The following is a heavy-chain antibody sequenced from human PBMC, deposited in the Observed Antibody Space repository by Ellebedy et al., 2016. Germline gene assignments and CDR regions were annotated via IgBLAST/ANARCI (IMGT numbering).Heavy chain of an antibody. D-gene: IGHD2-15*01. J-gene: IGHJ4*02. Sequence: GSLRLSCAVYGGSFSGYYWSWIRQPPGKGLEWIGEINHSGSTNYNPSLKSRVTISVDTSKNQFSLKLSSVTAADTAVYYCARGLDLAGYCSGGSCYQLGYWGQGTLVTVSS. V-gene: IGHV4-34*01. CDR1: GGSFSGYY. CDR3: ARGLDLAGYCSGGSCYQLGY. CDR2: INHSGST.